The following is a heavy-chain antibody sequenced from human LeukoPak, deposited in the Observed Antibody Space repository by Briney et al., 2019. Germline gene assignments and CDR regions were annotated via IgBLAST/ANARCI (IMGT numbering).Heavy chain of an antibody. D-gene: IGHD3-9*01. CDR1: GFTFSSYA. J-gene: IGHJ4*02. CDR3: AKLSDILTGYSPADSNYFDY. V-gene: IGHV3-23*01. CDR2: ISGSGGST. Sequence: GGSLRLSCAASGFTFSSYAMSWVRQAPGKGLEWVSAISGSGGSTYYADSVKGRSTISRDNSKNTLYLQMNSLRAEDTAVYYCAKLSDILTGYSPADSNYFDYWGQGTLVTVSS.